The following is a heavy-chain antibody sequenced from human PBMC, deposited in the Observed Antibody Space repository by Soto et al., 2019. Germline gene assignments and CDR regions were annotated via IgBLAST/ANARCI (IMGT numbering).Heavy chain of an antibody. CDR1: RGSISNYY. Sequence: PSETLSLTCTVSRGSISNYYCNWIRQPAGKGLEWIGRIDTSGSTNYNPSLKSRVTMSVDTSKQEFSLKLSSVTAADTALYCGARGGQDFWSGPFDYWGRGALVTVCS. V-gene: IGHV4-4*07. CDR3: ARGGQDFWSGPFDY. J-gene: IGHJ4*02. CDR2: IDTSGST. D-gene: IGHD3-3*01.